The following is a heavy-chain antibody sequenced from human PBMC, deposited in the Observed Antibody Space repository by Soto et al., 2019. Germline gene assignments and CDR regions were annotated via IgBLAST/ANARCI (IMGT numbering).Heavy chain of an antibody. CDR3: VRQTIVRGVLSWFDP. V-gene: IGHV4-39*01. D-gene: IGHD3-10*01. CDR1: GGSIRSGSNY. CDR2: VYYNGNT. J-gene: IGHJ5*02. Sequence: QLQLQESGPRLVKPSETLSLICSVSGGSIRSGSNYWAWIRQPPGKGLDWIGTVYYNGNTYYNASLKSRVPMSADPSKNQFSLKLSSVSAADTAVYYCVRQTIVRGVLSWFDPWGQGTLVTVSS.